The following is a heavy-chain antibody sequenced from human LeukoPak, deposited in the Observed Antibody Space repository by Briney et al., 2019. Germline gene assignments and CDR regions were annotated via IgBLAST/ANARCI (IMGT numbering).Heavy chain of an antibody. CDR3: ARDADSSSSDY. V-gene: IGHV3-21*01. CDR2: ISSSSSYI. CDR1: GLIFSKYW. Sequence: PGGSLRLSCAASGLIFSKYWMTWVRQAPGKGLEWVSSISSSSSYIYYADSVKGRFTISRDNAKNSLYLQMNSLRAEDTAVYYCARDADSSSSDYWGQGTLVTVSS. J-gene: IGHJ4*02. D-gene: IGHD6-6*01.